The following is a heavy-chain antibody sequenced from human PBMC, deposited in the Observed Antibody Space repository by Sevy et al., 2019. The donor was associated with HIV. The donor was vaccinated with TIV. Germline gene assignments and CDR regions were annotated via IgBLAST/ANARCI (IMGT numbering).Heavy chain of an antibody. V-gene: IGHV3-30*02. CDR2: IRYDGSNK. Sequence: GGSLRLSCAASRFSFNGYGMHWVRQAPGKGLEWVAFIRYDGSNKCYADSVKGRFTISRDDSKNTLYLQMNSLRAEDTALYYCARGTPAFCTGGVCFNWFDPWGQGTLVTVSS. D-gene: IGHD2-8*02. CDR3: ARGTPAFCTGGVCFNWFDP. CDR1: RFSFNGYG. J-gene: IGHJ5*02.